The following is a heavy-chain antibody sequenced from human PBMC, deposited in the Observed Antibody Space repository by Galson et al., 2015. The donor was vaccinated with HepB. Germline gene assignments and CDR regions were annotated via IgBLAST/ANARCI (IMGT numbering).Heavy chain of an antibody. V-gene: IGHV3-30*18. J-gene: IGHJ6*02. CDR1: GFTFSSYG. D-gene: IGHD2-21*02. Sequence: SLRLSCAASGFTFSSYGMHWVRQAPGKGLEWVAVISYDGSNKYYADSVKGRFTISRDNSKNTLYLQMNSLRAEDTAVYYCAKLFRVYCGGDCYSPDGMDVWGQGTTVTVSS. CDR3: AKLFRVYCGGDCYSPDGMDV. CDR2: ISYDGSNK.